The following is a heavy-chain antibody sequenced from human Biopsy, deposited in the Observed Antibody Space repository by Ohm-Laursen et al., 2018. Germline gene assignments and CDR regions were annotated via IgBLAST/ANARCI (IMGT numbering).Heavy chain of an antibody. V-gene: IGHV4-31*01. D-gene: IGHD3-22*01. J-gene: IGHJ5*02. Sequence: TLSLTCPVSGGSISSGGSYWRWIRQRPGKGLEWIGYIFNSANTYYNPSLKNLITISGDTSKNQFSLKLNSVTAADTAVYYCARGDYFDSNGYFWFDPWGQGTLVTVSS. CDR1: GGSISSGGSY. CDR2: IFNSANT. CDR3: ARGDYFDSNGYFWFDP.